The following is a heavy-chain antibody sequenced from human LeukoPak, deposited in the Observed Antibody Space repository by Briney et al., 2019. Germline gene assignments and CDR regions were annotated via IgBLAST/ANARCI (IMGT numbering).Heavy chain of an antibody. J-gene: IGHJ6*02. CDR3: ARDLPHYDSSGYYYRYYYYGMDV. Sequence: GASVKVSCKASGYTFTSYGISWVRQAPGQGLEWMGWISAYNGNTNYAQKLQGRVTMTTDTSTSTAYMELRSLRSDDTAVYYCARDLPHYDSSGYYYRYYYYGMDVWGQGTTVTVSS. CDR1: GYTFTSYG. D-gene: IGHD3-22*01. V-gene: IGHV1-18*01. CDR2: ISAYNGNT.